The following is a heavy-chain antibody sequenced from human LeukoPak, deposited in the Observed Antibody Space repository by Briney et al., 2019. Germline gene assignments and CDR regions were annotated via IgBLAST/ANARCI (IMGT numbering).Heavy chain of an antibody. V-gene: IGHV1-2*02. CDR3: ARDLSIQLWPKRGYYMDV. CDR2: INPNSGGT. J-gene: IGHJ6*03. D-gene: IGHD5-18*01. Sequence: GASVKVSCKASGYTFTGYYMHWVRQAPGQGLEWMGWINPNSGGTNYAQKFQGRVTMTRDTSISTAYMELSRLRSDDTAVYYCARDLSIQLWPKRGYYMDVWGKGTTVTVSS. CDR1: GYTFTGYY.